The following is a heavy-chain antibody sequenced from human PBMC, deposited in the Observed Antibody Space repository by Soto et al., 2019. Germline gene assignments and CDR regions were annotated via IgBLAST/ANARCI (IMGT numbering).Heavy chain of an antibody. CDR2: INPNSGGT. V-gene: IGHV1-2*02. Sequence: QVQLVQSGAEVKKPGASVKVSCKASGYTFTGYYMHWVRQAPGQGLEWMGWINPNSGGTNYAQKVQGRVTMTRDTSISTAYMELSRLRSDDTAVYYCARERAAAGTGDYYYYGMDVWGQGTTVTVSS. CDR1: GYTFTGYY. J-gene: IGHJ6*02. CDR3: ARERAAAGTGDYYYYGMDV. D-gene: IGHD6-13*01.